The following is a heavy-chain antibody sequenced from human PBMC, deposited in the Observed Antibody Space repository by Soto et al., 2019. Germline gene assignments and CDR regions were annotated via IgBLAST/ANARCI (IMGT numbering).Heavy chain of an antibody. CDR1: GGSISSSSYY. CDR3: ARRVRGVIGY. J-gene: IGHJ4*02. V-gene: IGHV4-39*01. CDR2: IYYSGST. D-gene: IGHD3-10*01. Sequence: QLQLQESGPGLVKPSETLSLTCTVSGGSISSSSYYWGWIRQPPGKGLEWIGSIYYSGSTYYNPPLKSRVTISVDTSKNQFSLKLSSVTAADTAVYYCARRVRGVIGYWGQGTLVTVSS.